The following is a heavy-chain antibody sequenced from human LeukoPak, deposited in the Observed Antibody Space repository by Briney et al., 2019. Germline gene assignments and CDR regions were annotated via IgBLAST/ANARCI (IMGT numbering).Heavy chain of an antibody. CDR2: IYYSGST. J-gene: IGHJ6*03. CDR3: ARIRGTFYFYYYMDV. D-gene: IGHD3-3*02. V-gene: IGHV4-39*07. Sequence: SETLSLTCTVSGGSISSSSYYWGWIRQPPGKGREWIGTIYYSGSTYYNPSLKSRVTISVDTSKRQFSLKLSSMTAADTAVYYCARIRGTFYFYYYMDVWGKGTTVTVSS. CDR1: GGSISSSSYY.